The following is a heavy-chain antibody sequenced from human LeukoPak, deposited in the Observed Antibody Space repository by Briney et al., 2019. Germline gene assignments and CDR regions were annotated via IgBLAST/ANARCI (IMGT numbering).Heavy chain of an antibody. CDR2: IIPIFGTA. CDR3: AREDSSAYYSRYFDL. CDR1: GGTFSSYA. D-gene: IGHD3-22*01. J-gene: IGHJ2*01. V-gene: IGHV1-69*13. Sequence: ASVKVSCKASGGTFSSYAISWVRQAPGQGLEWMGGIIPIFGTANYAQKFQGRVTITADESTSTAYMELSSLRSEDTAVYYCAREDSSAYYSRYFDLWGRGTLVTVSS.